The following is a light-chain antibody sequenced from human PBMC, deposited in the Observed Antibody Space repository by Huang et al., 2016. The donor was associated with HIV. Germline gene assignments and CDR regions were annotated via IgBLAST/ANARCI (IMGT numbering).Light chain of an antibody. J-gene: IGKJ5*01. CDR3: QQRSTLIT. Sequence: DIVLTQSPDTLSLSPGERASLFSRASHHIGSSLAWYQHKPGQAPRLLIYDAFKRATDIAARFSCSGSGTYFTLTISSLKFEDFAYYYCQQRSTLITFGQGTRLE. V-gene: IGKV3-11*01. CDR2: DAF. CDR1: HHIGSS.